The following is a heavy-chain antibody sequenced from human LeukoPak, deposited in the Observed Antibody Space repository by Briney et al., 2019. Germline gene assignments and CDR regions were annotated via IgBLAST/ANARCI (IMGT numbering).Heavy chain of an antibody. CDR1: GYTFTSYA. CDR3: ARGHCSSTSCYYAYYYYYYYMDV. V-gene: IGHV1-46*01. CDR2: INPSGGST. J-gene: IGHJ6*03. D-gene: IGHD2-2*01. Sequence: GASVKVSCKASGYTFTSYAMNWVRQAPGQGLEWMGIINPSGGSTSYAQKFQGRVTMTRDMSTSTVYMELSSLRSEDTAVYYCARGHCSSTSCYYAYYYYYYYMDVWGKGTTVTVSS.